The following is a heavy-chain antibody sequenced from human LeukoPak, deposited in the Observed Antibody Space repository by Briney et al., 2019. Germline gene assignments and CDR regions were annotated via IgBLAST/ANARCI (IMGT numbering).Heavy chain of an antibody. D-gene: IGHD3-22*01. CDR1: GYTFTSYD. Sequence: GASVKVSCKASGYTFTSYDINWVRRATGQGLEWMGWISAYNGNTNYAQKLQGRVTMTTDTSTSTAYMELRSLRSDDTAVYYCARDYYDSSGYYGCFDYWGQGTLVTVSS. CDR3: ARDYYDSSGYYGCFDY. J-gene: IGHJ4*02. V-gene: IGHV1-18*01. CDR2: ISAYNGNT.